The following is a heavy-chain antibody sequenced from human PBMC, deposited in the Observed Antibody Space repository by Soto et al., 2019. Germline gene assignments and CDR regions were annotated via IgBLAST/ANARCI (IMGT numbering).Heavy chain of an antibody. CDR3: ARVTSMVRGVIDNWFDP. D-gene: IGHD3-10*01. J-gene: IGHJ5*02. CDR2: IIPMYGPA. V-gene: IGHV1-69*01. Sequence: QVPLVQSGAEVKKPGSSVTVSCKASGGTFSSYAIHWVQQAPGQGLEWMGGIIPMYGPAKYAQRFQGRVTITADESTTTVYMERTSLTSQDTAVYYCARVTSMVRGVIDNWFDPWGHGTLVTVSS. CDR1: GGTFSSYA.